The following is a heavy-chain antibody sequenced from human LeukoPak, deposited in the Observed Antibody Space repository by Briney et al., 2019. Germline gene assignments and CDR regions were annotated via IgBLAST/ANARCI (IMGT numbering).Heavy chain of an antibody. CDR1: GFTFSSYA. Sequence: GGSLRLSCSASGFTFSSYAMYGVRQAPGKGLEYVSAISSDGGSTYYANSVKGRFTISRDNSKNTLYLQMGSLRAEDMAVYYCARVGSGYYTDYWGQGTLVTVSS. CDR3: ARVGSGYYTDY. V-gene: IGHV3-64*01. J-gene: IGHJ4*02. D-gene: IGHD3-3*01. CDR2: ISSDGGST.